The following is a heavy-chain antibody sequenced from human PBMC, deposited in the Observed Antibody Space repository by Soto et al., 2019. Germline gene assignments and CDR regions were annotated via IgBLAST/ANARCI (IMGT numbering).Heavy chain of an antibody. J-gene: IGHJ4*02. D-gene: IGHD2-2*01. CDR3: AKGLVGPELPVDY. V-gene: IGHV3-9*01. CDR1: GFTFDDYA. CDR2: ISWNSGSI. Sequence: GGSLRLSCAASGFTFDDYAMHWVRQAPGKGLECVSGISWNSGSIGYADSVKGRFTISRDNAKNSLYLQMNSLRAEDTALYYCAKGLVGPELPVDYWGQGTLVTVYS.